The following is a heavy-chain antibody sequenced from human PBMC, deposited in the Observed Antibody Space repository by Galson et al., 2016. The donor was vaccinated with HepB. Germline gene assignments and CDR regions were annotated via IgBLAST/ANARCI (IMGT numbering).Heavy chain of an antibody. V-gene: IGHV4-59*08. CDR1: GGSMSSFY. J-gene: IGHJ6*02. CDR2: IFSSGSA. CDR3: ARRRAVAGHAFHFYGMDV. Sequence: LSLTCTVSGGSMSSFYWSWIRQPPSRGLEYIGNIFSSGSARYNPSLTSRVSMSVDTSKNQFSLRLDSMTAADTAVYYCARRRAVAGHAFHFYGMDVWGQGTTVTVSS. D-gene: IGHD6-19*01.